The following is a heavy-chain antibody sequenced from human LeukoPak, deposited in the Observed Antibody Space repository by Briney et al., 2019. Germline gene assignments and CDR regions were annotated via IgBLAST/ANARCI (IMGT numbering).Heavy chain of an antibody. CDR1: GGSFSGYY. CDR2: INHSGST. V-gene: IGHV4-34*01. Sequence: SETLSLTCAVYGGSFSGYYWSWIPQPPGKGLEGSGEINHSGSTNYTPSLKSRVTISVDTSKNQFSLKRSSVTAADTAVYYCARAGRLGWLARLWGQGTLVTVSA. D-gene: IGHD6-19*01. J-gene: IGHJ4*02. CDR3: ARAGRLGWLARL.